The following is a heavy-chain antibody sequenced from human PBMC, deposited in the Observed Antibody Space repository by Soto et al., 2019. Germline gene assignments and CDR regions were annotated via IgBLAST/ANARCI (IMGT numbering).Heavy chain of an antibody. J-gene: IGHJ5*02. CDR2: IYYSGST. V-gene: IGHV4-39*01. CDR3: ARPPSDFWFDP. D-gene: IGHD2-21*02. Sequence: QLQLQESGPGLVKPSETLSLTCTVSGGSISSSSYFWGWIRQPPGKGLEWIGSIYYSGSTYYNPSLKSRVTVSVDTSKNQFSLKLSSVTAADTAEYYCARPPSDFWFDPWGQGTLVTVSS. CDR1: GGSISSSSYF.